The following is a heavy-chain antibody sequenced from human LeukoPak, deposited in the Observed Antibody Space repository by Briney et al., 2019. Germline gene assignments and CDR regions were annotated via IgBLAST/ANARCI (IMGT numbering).Heavy chain of an antibody. Sequence: PSETLSLTCTVSGGSISNSSYYWGWIRQPPGKRLEWIASIYYSGSTYYNPSLKSRVTISVDTSKNQFSLKLSSVTAADTAVYYCARNDYGDYPDYWGQGTLVTVSS. V-gene: IGHV4-39*07. CDR3: ARNDYGDYPDY. CDR1: GGSISNSSYY. CDR2: IYYSGST. D-gene: IGHD4-17*01. J-gene: IGHJ4*02.